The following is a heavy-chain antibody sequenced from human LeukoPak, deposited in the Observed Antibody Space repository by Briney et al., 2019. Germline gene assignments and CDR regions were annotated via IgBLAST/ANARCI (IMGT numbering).Heavy chain of an antibody. CDR1: GFTFSSYA. Sequence: GGSLRLSCAASGFTFSSYAMHWVRQAPGKGLEWVAVISYDGSNKYYADSVKGRFTISRDNSKNTLYLQMNSLRAEDTAVYYCARDTPLMRWSHYYGMDVWGKGTTVTVSS. CDR3: ARDTPLMRWSHYYGMDV. J-gene: IGHJ6*04. CDR2: ISYDGSNK. D-gene: IGHD4-23*01. V-gene: IGHV3-30*04.